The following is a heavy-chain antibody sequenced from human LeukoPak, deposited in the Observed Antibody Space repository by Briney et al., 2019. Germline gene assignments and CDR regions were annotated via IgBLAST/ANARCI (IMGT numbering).Heavy chain of an antibody. Sequence: GGSPRLSCAASGFSFSNSWMHWVRQVPGKGLVWVSHINNDGSFTTYADSVKGRFTISRDNAKRTLDLQMNSLRPDDTAIYYCATFDMCWGQGTLVTVSS. CDR2: INNDGSFT. CDR1: GFSFSNSW. J-gene: IGHJ4*02. D-gene: IGHD3-10*01. CDR3: ATFDMC. V-gene: IGHV3-74*03.